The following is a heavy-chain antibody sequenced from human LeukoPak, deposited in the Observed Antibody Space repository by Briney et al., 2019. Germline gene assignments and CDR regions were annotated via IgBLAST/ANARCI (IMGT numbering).Heavy chain of an antibody. D-gene: IGHD3-22*01. CDR3: ARAWGRILAADYYDSSGYGY. J-gene: IGHJ4*02. CDR1: GGTFSSYA. V-gene: IGHV1-69*04. Sequence: GASVKVSCKASGGTFSSYAISWVRQAPGQGLEWMGRIIPILGIANYAQKFQGRVTITADKSTSTAYMELSSLRSEDTAVYYCARAWGRILAADYYDSSGYGYWGQGTLVTVSS. CDR2: IIPILGIA.